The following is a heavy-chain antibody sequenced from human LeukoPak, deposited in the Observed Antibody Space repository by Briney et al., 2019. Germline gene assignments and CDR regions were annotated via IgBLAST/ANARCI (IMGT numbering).Heavy chain of an antibody. V-gene: IGHV3-48*02. CDR2: ISSSSSSI. Sequence: GGSLRLSCAASGFTFSSYSMNWVRQAPGKWLDCVSYISSSSSSIYYADYVKGRFTISRDNAKNSLYLQMNSLRDEDTAVYYCARERYYYDSSGFDYWGQGTLVTVSS. CDR3: ARERYYYDSSGFDY. J-gene: IGHJ4*02. D-gene: IGHD3-22*01. CDR1: GFTFSSYS.